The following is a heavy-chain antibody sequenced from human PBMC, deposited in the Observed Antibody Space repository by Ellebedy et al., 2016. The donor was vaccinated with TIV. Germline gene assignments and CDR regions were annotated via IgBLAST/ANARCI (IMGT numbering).Heavy chain of an antibody. CDR2: INQDGSEK. V-gene: IGHV3-7*01. D-gene: IGHD4-17*01. J-gene: IGHJ3*01. CDR3: ATDGSYGDYFSPAHALTF. CDR1: RFSFSSYW. Sequence: GGSLRLSCAASRFSFSSYWMSWVRQAPGKGLEWVANINQDGSEKHYVDSVKGRFTISRDNAKNSLYLQMNSLRVEDTAVYYCATDGSYGDYFSPAHALTFWGQGTMVTVSS.